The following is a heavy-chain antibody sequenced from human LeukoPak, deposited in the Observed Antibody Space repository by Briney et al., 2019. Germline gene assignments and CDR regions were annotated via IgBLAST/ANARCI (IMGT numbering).Heavy chain of an antibody. D-gene: IGHD2-2*01. CDR3: AREGAAATPQAFDI. Sequence: PGGSLRLSCAASGFTFSSYAMSWVRQAPGKGLEWVANIKQDGSEKYYVDSVKGRFTISRDNAKNSLYLQMNSLRAEDTAVYYCAREGAAATPQAFDIWGQGTMVTVSS. CDR2: IKQDGSEK. CDR1: GFTFSSYA. V-gene: IGHV3-7*01. J-gene: IGHJ3*02.